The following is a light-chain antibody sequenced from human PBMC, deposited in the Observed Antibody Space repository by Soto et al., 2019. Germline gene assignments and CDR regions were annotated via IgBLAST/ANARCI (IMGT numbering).Light chain of an antibody. V-gene: IGKV1-39*01. CDR2: AAT. Sequence: DLQMTQSPSSLSASVGDRVTITCRASQSISTYLNWYQQKPGKAPKVLISAATSLQSGVPSRFSGSGSGTDFTLTISSLQPEDFATYYCQQGYTTPHTFGQGTKLEIK. CDR1: QSISTY. J-gene: IGKJ2*01. CDR3: QQGYTTPHT.